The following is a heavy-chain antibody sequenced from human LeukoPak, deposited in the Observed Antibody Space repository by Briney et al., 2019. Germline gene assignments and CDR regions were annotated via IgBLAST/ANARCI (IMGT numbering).Heavy chain of an antibody. CDR2: IYYSGST. V-gene: IGHV4-31*03. CDR1: GGSISSGGYY. J-gene: IGHJ5*02. CDR3: AREFGTVTTDPWFDP. Sequence: SQTLSLTCTVSGGSISSGGYYWSWIRQHPGKGLEWIGYIYYSGSTYYNPSLKSRVTISVDTSKNQFSLKLSSVTAADTAVYYCAREFGTVTTDPWFDPWGQGTLVTVSS. D-gene: IGHD4-17*01.